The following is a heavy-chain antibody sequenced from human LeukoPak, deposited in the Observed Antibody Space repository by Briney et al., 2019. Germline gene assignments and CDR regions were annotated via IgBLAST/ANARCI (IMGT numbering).Heavy chain of an antibody. V-gene: IGHV3-9*01. D-gene: IGHD1-7*01. Sequence: PGGSLRLSCAASGFTFDDYAMHWVRHAPGKGLEWVSGISWNSGSIGYADSVKGRFTISRDNAKNSLYLQMNSLRAEDTALYYCAKDMVPYNWNYVYFDYWGQGTLVTVSS. CDR3: AKDMVPYNWNYVYFDY. J-gene: IGHJ4*02. CDR1: GFTFDDYA. CDR2: ISWNSGSI.